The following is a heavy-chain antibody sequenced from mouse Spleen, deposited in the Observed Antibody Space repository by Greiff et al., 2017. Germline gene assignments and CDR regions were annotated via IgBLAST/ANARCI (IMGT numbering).Heavy chain of an antibody. CDR1: GYTFTDYN. V-gene: IGHV1-22*01. CDR2: INPNNGGT. D-gene: IGHD2-3*01. J-gene: IGHJ3*01. Sequence: EVKLQESGPELVKPGASVKMSCKASGYTFTDYNMHWVKQSHGKSLEWIGYINPNNGGTSYNQKFKGKATLTVNKSSSTAYMELRSLTSEDSAVYYCARGGDGYSWFAYWGQGTLVTVSA. CDR3: ARGGDGYSWFAY.